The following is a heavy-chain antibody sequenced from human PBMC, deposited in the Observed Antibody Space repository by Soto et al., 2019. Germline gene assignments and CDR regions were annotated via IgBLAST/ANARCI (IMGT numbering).Heavy chain of an antibody. J-gene: IGHJ3*02. V-gene: IGHV2-5*02. CDR1: GFSLSTTGVA. D-gene: IGHD3-22*01. CDR2: IYWDDDK. Sequence: QITLKESGPTLVKPAQTLTLTCTFSGFSLSTTGVAVGWIRQPPGKALDWLALIYWDDDKRYSPSMKSRLTITKDTSESQGVLRMTNMHPVDKATYYCEHRLNSPYYYDGSDYPHVVDIWGKGKLVSVSS. CDR3: EHRLNSPYYYDGSDYPHVVDI.